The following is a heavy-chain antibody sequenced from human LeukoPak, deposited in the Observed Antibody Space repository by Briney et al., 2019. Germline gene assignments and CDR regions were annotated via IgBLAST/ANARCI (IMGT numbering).Heavy chain of an antibody. V-gene: IGHV3-21*01. CDR2: ISSSSSYI. CDR3: ARDHCSSASCYIWYAFDI. D-gene: IGHD2-2*02. Sequence: GGSLRLSCAASGFTFSSYSMNWVRQAPGKGLEWVSSISSSSSYIYYTDSVKGRFTISRDNSKNTLFLQMNSLRAEDTAVYYCARDHCSSASCYIWYAFDIWGQGTMVTVSS. J-gene: IGHJ3*02. CDR1: GFTFSSYS.